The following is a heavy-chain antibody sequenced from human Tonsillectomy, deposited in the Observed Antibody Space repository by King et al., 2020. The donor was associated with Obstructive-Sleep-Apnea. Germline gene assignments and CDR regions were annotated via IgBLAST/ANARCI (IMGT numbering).Heavy chain of an antibody. V-gene: IGHV1-2*02. CDR1: GYTFTDYC. CDR3: AIWLSGYFDY. D-gene: IGHD5-18*01. Sequence: QLVQSGAEVKRPGASVKVSCKASGYTFTDYCIHWVRQAPGQGLEWMGWMSPNSGGTNCAQKFQGRVTMTRDTSISTAYMELSSLRSDDTAVYFCAIWLSGYFDYWGQGTLVTVSS. CDR2: MSPNSGGT. J-gene: IGHJ4*02.